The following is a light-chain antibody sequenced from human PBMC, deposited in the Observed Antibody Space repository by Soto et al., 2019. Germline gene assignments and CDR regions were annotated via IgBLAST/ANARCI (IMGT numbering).Light chain of an antibody. Sequence: DIQVTQSPPSLSASLGDRVIITCRASQSITNSLNWYQQKPGKAPKVLIHAASSLQSGVPSRFSGSGSGTDFSLTISSLQPEDFATYYCQQSHITPYTFGQGTKLEIK. J-gene: IGKJ2*01. CDR3: QQSHITPYT. V-gene: IGKV1-39*01. CDR2: AAS. CDR1: QSITNS.